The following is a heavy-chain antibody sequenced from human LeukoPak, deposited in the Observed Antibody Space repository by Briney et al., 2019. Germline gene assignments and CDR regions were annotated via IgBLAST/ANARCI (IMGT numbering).Heavy chain of an antibody. CDR2: ISYDGSNK. D-gene: IGHD1-26*01. CDR3: AKGGSYGKDAFDI. CDR1: GFTFSSYG. V-gene: IGHV3-30*18. J-gene: IGHJ3*02. Sequence: GGSLRLSCAASGFTFSSYGMHWVRQAPGKRLEWVAVISYDGSNKYYADSVKGRITISRDNSKNTLYLQMNSLRAEDTAVYYCAKGGSYGKDAFDIWGQGTMVTVSS.